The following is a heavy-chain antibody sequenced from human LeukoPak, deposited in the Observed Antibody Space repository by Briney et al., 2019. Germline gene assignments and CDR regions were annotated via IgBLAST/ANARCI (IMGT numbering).Heavy chain of an antibody. CDR1: GGSLSTYY. J-gene: IGHJ4*02. CDR2: IYYRVTS. D-gene: IGHD3-10*01. Sequence: SETLSLTCTVSGGSLSTYYWSWIRQPPGKGLGWIGYIYYRVTSDYNPSLKSRVTMSVDISTRQISLKLSSVTAADTAVYYCARAVGGDGSRSLWGPGTLVTVSS. CDR3: ARAVGGDGSRSL. V-gene: IGHV4-59*01.